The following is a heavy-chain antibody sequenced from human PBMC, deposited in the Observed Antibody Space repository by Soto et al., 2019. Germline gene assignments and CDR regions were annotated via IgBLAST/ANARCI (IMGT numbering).Heavy chain of an antibody. J-gene: IGHJ6*02. V-gene: IGHV4-39*07. CDR2: IYYSGST. Sequence: SETLSLTCTVSGGSISSSSYYWGWIRQPPGKGLEWIGSIYYSGSTYYNPSLKSRVTISVDTSKNQFSLKLSSVTAADTAVYYCARSDYGDRYYYYGMDVWGQGTTVTVSS. CDR1: GGSISSSSYY. CDR3: ARSDYGDRYYYYGMDV. D-gene: IGHD4-17*01.